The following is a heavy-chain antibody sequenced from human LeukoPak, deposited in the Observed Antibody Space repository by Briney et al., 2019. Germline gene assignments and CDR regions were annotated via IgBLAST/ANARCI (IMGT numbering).Heavy chain of an antibody. V-gene: IGHV3-30*04. Sequence: GGSLRLSCTVSGFTVSTNSMSWVRQAPGKGLEWVAVTSTDENLKFYADSVKGRFTISRDNSKNTLYLQMNSLRAEDTAVYYCTRDPIVGAPDYFDYWGQGTLVTVSS. CDR1: GFTVSTNS. D-gene: IGHD1-26*01. CDR2: TSTDENLK. J-gene: IGHJ4*02. CDR3: TRDPIVGAPDYFDY.